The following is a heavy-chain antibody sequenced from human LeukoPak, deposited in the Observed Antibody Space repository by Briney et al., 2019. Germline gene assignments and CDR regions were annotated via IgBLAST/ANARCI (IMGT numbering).Heavy chain of an antibody. J-gene: IGHJ4*02. D-gene: IGHD3-22*01. CDR3: ATRPPTYYYDTSGYIDY. CDR1: GYTFTSYY. CDR2: MNPSIDTI. Sequence: AAVKLSCKASGYTFTSYYIHWVRKAPGQGREWMGEMNPSIDTIIYAQKFQGRVTMTTDTSTSTAYMELRSLRSDDTAVYYCATRPPTYYYDTSGYIDYWGQGSLVTVSS. V-gene: IGHV1-46*01.